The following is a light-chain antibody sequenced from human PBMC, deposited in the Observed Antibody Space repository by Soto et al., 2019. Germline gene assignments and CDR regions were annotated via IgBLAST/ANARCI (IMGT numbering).Light chain of an antibody. Sequence: QSVLTQPPSVSGAPGQRVTISCTGSSSNIGPTYDEHWYQQLPGTAPKLLIYANTNRPSGVPDRFSGSKSGTSASLAITGLRAEDEADYFCQSYDSSLSGYVFGTGTKLTVL. V-gene: IGLV1-40*01. CDR3: QSYDSSLSGYV. CDR1: SSNIGPTYD. J-gene: IGLJ1*01. CDR2: ANT.